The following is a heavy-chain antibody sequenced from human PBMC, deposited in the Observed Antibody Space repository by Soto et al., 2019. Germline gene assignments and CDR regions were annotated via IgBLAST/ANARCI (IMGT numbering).Heavy chain of an antibody. J-gene: IGHJ6*02. V-gene: IGHV1-58*01. CDR1: GFTFTSSA. CDR3: AADHRRSWYFYYYYGMDV. D-gene: IGHD6-13*01. CDR2: IVVGSGNT. Sequence: QMQLVQSGPEVKKPGTSVKVSCKASGFTFTSSAVQWVRQARGQRLEWIGWIVVGSGNTNYAQKFQERVTITRDMSSSTAYMELSSLRSEDTAVYYCAADHRRSWYFYYYYGMDVCGQGTTVTVSS.